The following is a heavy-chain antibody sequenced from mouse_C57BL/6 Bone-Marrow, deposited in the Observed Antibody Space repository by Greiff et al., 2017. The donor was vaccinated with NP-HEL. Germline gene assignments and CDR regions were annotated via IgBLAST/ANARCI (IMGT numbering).Heavy chain of an antibody. D-gene: IGHD1-1*01. Sequence: EVQLQESGPELVKPGASVKIPCKASGYTFTDYNMDWVKQSHGKSLEWIGDINPNNGGTIYNQKFKGKATLTVDKSSSTAYMELRSLTSEDTAVYYCASPGSNPWFAYWGQGTLVTVSA. CDR1: GYTFTDYN. J-gene: IGHJ3*01. CDR2: INPNNGGT. CDR3: ASPGSNPWFAY. V-gene: IGHV1-18*01.